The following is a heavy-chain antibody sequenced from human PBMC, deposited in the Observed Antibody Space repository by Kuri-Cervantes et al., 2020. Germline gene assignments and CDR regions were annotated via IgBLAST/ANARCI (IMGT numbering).Heavy chain of an antibody. J-gene: IGHJ6*02. D-gene: IGHD1-26*01. CDR3: AGGSTGATTTLGYYYYYGMDV. CDR1: GFTFSSYA. CDR2: ISYDGSNK. V-gene: IGHV3-30-3*01. Sequence: GESLKISCAASGFTFSSYAMHWVRQAPGKGLEWVAVISYDGSNKYYADSVKGRFTISRDNSKNTLYLQMNSLRAEDTAVYYCAGGSTGATTTLGYYYYYGMDVWGQGTTVTVSS.